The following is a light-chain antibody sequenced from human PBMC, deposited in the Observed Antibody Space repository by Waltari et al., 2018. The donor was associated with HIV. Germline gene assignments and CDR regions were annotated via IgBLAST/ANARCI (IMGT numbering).Light chain of an antibody. CDR1: SSDIDGYNY. CDR3: SSYTSSSTLVV. J-gene: IGLJ2*01. CDR2: DVS. Sequence: QSALTQPASVSGSPGQSITISCTGTSSDIDGYNYVSWYQQHPGKAPKLMIYDVSNRPSGVSNRVSGSKSGNTASLTISGLQAEDEADYYCSSYTSSSTLVVFGGGTKLTVL. V-gene: IGLV2-14*03.